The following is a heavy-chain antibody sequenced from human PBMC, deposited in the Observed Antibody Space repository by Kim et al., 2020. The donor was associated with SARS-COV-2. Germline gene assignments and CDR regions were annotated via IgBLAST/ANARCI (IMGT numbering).Heavy chain of an antibody. D-gene: IGHD3-3*01. Sequence: RFTISRDNAKNSLYLQMNSLRAEDTAVYYCARTTASRGFWSGYSSNAFDIWGQGTMVTVSS. V-gene: IGHV3-11*06. CDR3: ARTTASRGFWSGYSSNAFDI. J-gene: IGHJ3*02.